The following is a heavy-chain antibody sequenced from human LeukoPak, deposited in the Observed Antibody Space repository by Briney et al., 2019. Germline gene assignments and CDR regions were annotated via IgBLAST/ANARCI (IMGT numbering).Heavy chain of an antibody. Sequence: SETLSLTCSVSGFSIGTGYSWGWIRQPPGKGLEWIGTIYHRGNTYYNPSLKSRVTISVDTSKNQFSLKLSSVTAADTAVYYCARDRGYSSSWYVSYFDYWGQGTLVTVSS. J-gene: IGHJ4*02. D-gene: IGHD6-13*01. V-gene: IGHV4-38-2*02. CDR3: ARDRGYSSSWYVSYFDY. CDR2: IYHRGNT. CDR1: GFSIGTGYS.